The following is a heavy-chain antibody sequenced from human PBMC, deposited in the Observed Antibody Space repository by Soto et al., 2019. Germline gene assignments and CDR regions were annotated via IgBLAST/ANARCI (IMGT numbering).Heavy chain of an antibody. D-gene: IGHD3-22*01. CDR1: GFTLRNYG. CDR3: AKDKYYD. CDR2: NSGSDGST. Sequence: EVQLLESGGGLVQPGGSLRLYCAASGFTLRNYGMNLVRQAPGKGLEWVSGNSGSDGSTYYADSVKGRFTISRDNSKNTLYLQMTTLRAEYTAVYYCAKDKYYDGGQGTLVTVSS. V-gene: IGHV3-23*01. J-gene: IGHJ4*02.